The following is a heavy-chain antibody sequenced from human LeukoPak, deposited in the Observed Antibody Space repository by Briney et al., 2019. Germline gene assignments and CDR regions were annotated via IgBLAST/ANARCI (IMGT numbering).Heavy chain of an antibody. Sequence: PSETLSLTCTVSGGSISGHYWRWIRQPPGKGLEWIGYIYYSTTIYSCGSTEYNPSLKRRVDISVDPSKNQFSLKLSSVTAADTAVYYCARTYCSSSSCYGYPDYWGQGTLVTVSS. CDR3: ARTYCSSSSCYGYPDY. J-gene: IGHJ4*02. V-gene: IGHV4-4*09. D-gene: IGHD2-2*01. CDR1: GGSISGHY. CDR2: IYYSTTIYSCGST.